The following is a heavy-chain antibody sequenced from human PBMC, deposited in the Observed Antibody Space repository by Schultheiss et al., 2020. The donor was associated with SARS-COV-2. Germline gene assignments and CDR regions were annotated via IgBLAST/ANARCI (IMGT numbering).Heavy chain of an antibody. J-gene: IGHJ4*02. CDR1: GGSISSGYYY. Sequence: SETLSLTCSVSGGSISSGYYYWSWIRQHPGKGLEWIGNIFYSGSTYYNPSLRSRVSISLDTSKNQFSLKLTSVTAADTAVYYCARDTAWNDLDYWGQGTLVTVSS. CDR2: IFYSGST. D-gene: IGHD1-1*01. V-gene: IGHV4-31*03. CDR3: ARDTAWNDLDY.